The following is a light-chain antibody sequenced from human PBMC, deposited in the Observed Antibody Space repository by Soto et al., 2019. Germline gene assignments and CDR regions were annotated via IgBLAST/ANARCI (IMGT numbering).Light chain of an antibody. CDR1: QSVLYSSNNNNY. CDR2: WAS. J-gene: IGKJ1*01. CDR3: QQYYSTPWT. Sequence: DIVMTQSPDPLAVSLGERATINCKSSQSVLYSSNNNNYLAWYQHKPGQPPKLLIYWASTRESGVPGRFSGSGSGTDFTLNISSLQAEDVAVYYCQQYYSTPWTFGQGTKLEIK. V-gene: IGKV4-1*01.